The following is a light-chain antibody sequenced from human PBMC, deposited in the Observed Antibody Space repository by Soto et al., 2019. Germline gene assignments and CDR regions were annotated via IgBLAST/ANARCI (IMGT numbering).Light chain of an antibody. CDR2: DAS. V-gene: IGKV3-11*01. CDR3: QQRSNWPSIT. CDR1: QSVSSSY. J-gene: IGKJ5*01. Sequence: EIVLTQSPATLSLSPGERANLSCRSSQSVSSSYLAWYQQKPGQAHRLLIYDASNRATGIPARFSGSGSGTDFTLTISSLEPEDLAVYYCQQRSNWPSITFGQGTRVDIK.